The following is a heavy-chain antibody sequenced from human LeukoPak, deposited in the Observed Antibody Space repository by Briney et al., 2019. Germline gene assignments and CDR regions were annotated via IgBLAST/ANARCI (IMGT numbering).Heavy chain of an antibody. CDR2: IYYSGST. J-gene: IGHJ4*02. CDR3: ARANYGSGSYYTGDYFDY. Sequence: SETLSLTCTVSGGSISSSSYYWGWIRQPPGKGLEWIGSIYYSGSTYYNPSLKSRVTISVDTSKNQFSLKLSSVTAADTAVYYCARANYGSGSYYTGDYFDYRGQGTLVTVSS. V-gene: IGHV4-39*07. CDR1: GGSISSSSYY. D-gene: IGHD3-10*01.